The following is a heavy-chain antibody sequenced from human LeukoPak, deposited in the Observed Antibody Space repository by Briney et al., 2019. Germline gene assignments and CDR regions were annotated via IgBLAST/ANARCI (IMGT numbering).Heavy chain of an antibody. Sequence: PGKSLRLSCAASGFTFSSYGMNWVRQAPGKGLEWVGVVWYDGSNKYYGDSVKGRFTISRDNSKNMLYLEMNSLRAEDTAVYYCARDYGCNSYYFDYWGQGALVTVSS. D-gene: IGHD4-23*01. CDR1: GFTFSSYG. J-gene: IGHJ4*02. V-gene: IGHV3-33*01. CDR2: VWYDGSNK. CDR3: ARDYGCNSYYFDY.